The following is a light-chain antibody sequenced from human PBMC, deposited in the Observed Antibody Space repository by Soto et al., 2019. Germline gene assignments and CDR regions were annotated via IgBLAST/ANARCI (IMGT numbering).Light chain of an antibody. CDR3: SSYTTSSTLA. CDR2: EVN. Sequence: QSALTQPASVSGSPGQSIAISCTGTSSDVGGYNYVSWYQQHPGEAPKLIIYEVNNRPSGVSDRFSGSKSGNTASLTISGLQAADEADYYCSSYTTSSTLAFGGGTKVTVL. CDR1: SSDVGGYNY. V-gene: IGLV2-14*01. J-gene: IGLJ3*02.